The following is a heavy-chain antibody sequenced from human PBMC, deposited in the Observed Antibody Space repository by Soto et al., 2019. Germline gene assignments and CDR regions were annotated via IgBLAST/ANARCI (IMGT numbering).Heavy chain of an antibody. Sequence: QVQLVESGGGVVQPGRSLRLSCAASGFTFSSYGMHWVRQAPGKGLEWVAGIWYEASNKYYADSVKGRFTISRDKYKNTLHLQMNSLRAEDTAVYYCARELGYSSSRPIAKSRMNWFDPWGQGTLVTVSS. CDR2: IWYEASNK. J-gene: IGHJ5*02. CDR3: ARELGYSSSRPIAKSRMNWFDP. D-gene: IGHD6-6*01. CDR1: GFTFSSYG. V-gene: IGHV3-33*01.